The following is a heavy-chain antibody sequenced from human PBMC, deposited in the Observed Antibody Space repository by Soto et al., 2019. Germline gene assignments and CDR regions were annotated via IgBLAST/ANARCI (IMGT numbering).Heavy chain of an antibody. V-gene: IGHV4-39*01. J-gene: IGHJ4*02. D-gene: IGHD3-22*01. CDR2: MYYSGST. CDR3: ATPPQGSGFYYLDY. CDR1: GGSISSSRYY. Sequence: QLQLQESGPGLVKPSETLSLTCSVSGGSISSSRYYWGWIRQPPGKGLEWIGSMYYSGSTYYNPSLKSRVTISVDTSKNQFSLKLNSVTAADTSVYYCATPPQGSGFYYLDYWGQGIMVTVSS.